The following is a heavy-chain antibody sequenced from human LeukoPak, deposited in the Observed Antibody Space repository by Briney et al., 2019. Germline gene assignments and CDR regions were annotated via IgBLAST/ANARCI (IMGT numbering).Heavy chain of an antibody. V-gene: IGHV3-7*01. CDR1: GFTFSSYW. D-gene: IGHD3-22*01. Sequence: QPGGSLRLSCAASGFTFSSYWMSWARQAPGKGLEWVANIKQDGSEKYYVDSVKGRFTISRDNARNSLYLQMNSLRAEDTAVYYCARNYYDSSGYWTPDYWGQGTLVTVSS. CDR3: ARNYYDSSGYWTPDY. CDR2: IKQDGSEK. J-gene: IGHJ4*02.